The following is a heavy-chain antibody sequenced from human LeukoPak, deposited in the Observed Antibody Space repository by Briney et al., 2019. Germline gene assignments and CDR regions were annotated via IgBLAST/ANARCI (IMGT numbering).Heavy chain of an antibody. CDR1: GGSISSYY. D-gene: IGHD3-3*01. J-gene: IGHJ4*02. CDR3: ARWGITSYYFDY. Sequence: SETLSLTCTVSGGSISSYYWSWIRQPPGKGLEWIGCIYYSGSTNYNPSLKSRVTISQDRSKNQFSLKLTSVTAADTAVYYCARWGITSYYFDYWGQGTLVTVSS. CDR2: IYYSGST. V-gene: IGHV4-59*12.